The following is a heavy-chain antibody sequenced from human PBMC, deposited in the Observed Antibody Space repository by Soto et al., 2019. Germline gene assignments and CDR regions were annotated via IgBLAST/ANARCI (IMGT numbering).Heavy chain of an antibody. V-gene: IGHV3-23*01. D-gene: IGHD3-9*01. CDR3: AKDRRSLMYYDILTGGFDY. J-gene: IGHJ4*02. CDR2: ISGSGGST. Sequence: PGGSLRLSCAASGFTFSSYAMSWVRQAPGKGLEWVSAISGSGGSTYYADSVKGRFTISRDNSKNTLYLQMNSLRAEDTAVYYCAKDRRSLMYYDILTGGFDYWGQGTLVTVSS. CDR1: GFTFSSYA.